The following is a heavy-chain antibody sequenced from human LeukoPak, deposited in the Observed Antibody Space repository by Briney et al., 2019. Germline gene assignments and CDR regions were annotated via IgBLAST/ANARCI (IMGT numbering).Heavy chain of an antibody. Sequence: PGGSPRLSCAASGFTFSSYWMYWVRQAPGKGLVWVSRINSDGSTTSYADSVKGRFTISRDNAKNTLYLQMNSLRAEDTAVYYCSRDTADDAFDIWGQGTMVTVSS. V-gene: IGHV3-74*01. CDR3: SRDTADDAFDI. J-gene: IGHJ3*02. CDR1: GFTFSSYW. CDR2: INSDGSTT.